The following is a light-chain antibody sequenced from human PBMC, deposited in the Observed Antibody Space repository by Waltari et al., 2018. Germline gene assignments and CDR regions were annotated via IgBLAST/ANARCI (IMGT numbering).Light chain of an antibody. J-gene: IGKJ4*01. Sequence: AIRMTQSPSSISASTGDRVTISCRASQGISSFLAWYQQKPGKAPKLLISAASTLQSGVPSRFSGSGSGTDFTRTISCLQSEDFASYYCQQYYSYPPTFGGGTKVEIK. CDR2: AAS. CDR3: QQYYSYPPT. V-gene: IGKV1-8*01. CDR1: QGISSF.